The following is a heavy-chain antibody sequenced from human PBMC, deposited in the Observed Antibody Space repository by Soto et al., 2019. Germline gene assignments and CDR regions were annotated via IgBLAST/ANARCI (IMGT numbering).Heavy chain of an antibody. J-gene: IGHJ4*02. CDR3: ARELISATGFDY. CDR2: IKQDGSEK. D-gene: IGHD2-15*01. V-gene: IGHV3-7*05. CDR1: GFTFSSYW. Sequence: EVHLVESGGGLGQPGGSLRLSCAASGFTFSSYWMSWVRQAPGKGLEWVANIKQDGSEKYYVDSVKGRFTISRDNPKNSLYLQLNCLRADDTAVYYCARELISATGFDYWGQGTLVTVSS.